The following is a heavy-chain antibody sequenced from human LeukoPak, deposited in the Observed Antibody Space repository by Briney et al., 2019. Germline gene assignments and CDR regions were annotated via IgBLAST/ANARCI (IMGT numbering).Heavy chain of an antibody. J-gene: IGHJ4*02. D-gene: IGHD3-3*02. CDR3: ARGGLAAFKR. Sequence: SETLSLTCAVYGGSFSGYYWSWIRQPPGKGLEWIGEINHSGSTNYNPSLKSRVTISVDTSKNQFSLKLSSVTAADTAVYYCARGGLAAFKRWGQGTLVTVSS. CDR1: GGSFSGYY. CDR2: INHSGST. V-gene: IGHV4-34*01.